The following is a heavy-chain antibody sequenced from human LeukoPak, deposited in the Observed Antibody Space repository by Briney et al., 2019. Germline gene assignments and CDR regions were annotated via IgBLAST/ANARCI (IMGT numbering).Heavy chain of an antibody. J-gene: IGHJ4*02. CDR2: ISAYNGNT. V-gene: IGHV1-18*01. CDR3: ARASLGYGSGSYYNSPFDY. Sequence: ASVKVSCKASGYTFTSYGISWVRQAPGQGLEWMGWISAYNGNTNYAQKLQGRVTMTTDTSTSTAYMELRSLRSDDTAVYYCARASLGYGSGSYYNSPFDYWGQGTLVTVSS. CDR1: GYTFTSYG. D-gene: IGHD3-10*01.